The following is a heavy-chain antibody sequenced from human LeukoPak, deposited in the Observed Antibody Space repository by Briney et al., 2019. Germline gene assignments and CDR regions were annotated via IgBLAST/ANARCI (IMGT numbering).Heavy chain of an antibody. Sequence: ASVKVSCKASGYTFTSYGINWVRQAPGQGLEWMGWVSAYNGNTNYAQKLQGRVTMTTDTSTSTAYMELRSLRSDDTAVYYCARIRVSQLERRGPKTDYYYYGMDVWGQGTTVTVSS. J-gene: IGHJ6*02. D-gene: IGHD1-1*01. CDR3: ARIRVSQLERRGPKTDYYYYGMDV. CDR1: GYTFTSYG. CDR2: VSAYNGNT. V-gene: IGHV1-18*01.